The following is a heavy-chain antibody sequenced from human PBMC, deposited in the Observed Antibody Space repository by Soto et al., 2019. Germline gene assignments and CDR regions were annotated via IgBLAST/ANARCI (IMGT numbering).Heavy chain of an antibody. CDR3: ARGSYIAPADYYYYGMDV. D-gene: IGHD3-10*01. J-gene: IGHJ6*01. Sequence: QVQLVQSGAEVKKPGSSVKVSCKASGGTFSSYAISWVRQAPGQGLEWMGGIIPIFGTANYAQKFQGRVTIPADESTSTANMEPSSLRAEATAVYYCARGSYIAPADYYYYGMDVWGQGTTVSVSS. V-gene: IGHV1-69*01. CDR1: GGTFSSYA. CDR2: IIPIFGTA.